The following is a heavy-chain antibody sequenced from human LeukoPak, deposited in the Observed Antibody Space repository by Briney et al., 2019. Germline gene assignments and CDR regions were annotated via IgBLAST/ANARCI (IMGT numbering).Heavy chain of an antibody. Sequence: GGSLKLSCAASGFTFSSYGMHWVRQAPGKGLEWVAFIRYDGSNKYYADSVKGRFTISRDNSKNTLYLQMNSLRAEDTAVYYCARGPSYYDILTGYDSDFDYWGQGTLVTVSS. CDR3: ARGPSYYDILTGYDSDFDY. CDR2: IRYDGSNK. D-gene: IGHD3-9*01. CDR1: GFTFSSYG. V-gene: IGHV3-30*02. J-gene: IGHJ4*02.